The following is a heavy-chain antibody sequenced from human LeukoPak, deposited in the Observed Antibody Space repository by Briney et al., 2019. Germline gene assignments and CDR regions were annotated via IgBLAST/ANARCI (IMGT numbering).Heavy chain of an antibody. CDR2: LSGGGGST. Sequence: PGGSLRLSCAASGFTFSSYAMSWVRQAPGKGLDWVSGLSGGGGSTYYADSVKGRFTISRDNSKNTLYLQMNRLRAEDTAVYYCARTGYCSSTSCSAGFDPWGQGTLVTVSS. J-gene: IGHJ5*02. CDR1: GFTFSSYA. CDR3: ARTGYCSSTSCSAGFDP. D-gene: IGHD2-2*01. V-gene: IGHV3-23*01.